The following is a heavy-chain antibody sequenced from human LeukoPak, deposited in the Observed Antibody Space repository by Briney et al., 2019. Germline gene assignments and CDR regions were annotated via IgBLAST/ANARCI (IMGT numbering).Heavy chain of an antibody. D-gene: IGHD6-6*01. CDR3: ARAHSSSFDY. V-gene: IGHV3-48*03. CDR2: ISSSGSTI. CDR1: GFTFSSYE. Sequence: PGGSLRLSCAASGFTFSSYEMNWVRQAPGKWLEWVSYISSSGSTIYYADSVKGRFTISRDNAKNSLYLQMNSLRAEDTAVYYCARAHSSSFDYWGQGTLVTVSS. J-gene: IGHJ4*02.